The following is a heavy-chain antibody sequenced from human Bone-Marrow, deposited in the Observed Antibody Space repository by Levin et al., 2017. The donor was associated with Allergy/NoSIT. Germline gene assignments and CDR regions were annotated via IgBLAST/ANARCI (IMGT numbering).Heavy chain of an antibody. V-gene: IGHV4-31*03. J-gene: IGHJ4*02. CDR3: ARVLEGVDGSAMAYDY. Sequence: PSETLSLTCTVSGASIRSGAYYWSWVRQPPGPGLEWIGYIYYNGSTYFNPSLKSRVSISVDTSKNQFSLKLSSVTAADTADYYCARVLEGVDGSAMAYDYWGRGSLVTVSS. CDR2: IYYNGST. D-gene: IGHD3-10*01. CDR1: GASIRSGAYY.